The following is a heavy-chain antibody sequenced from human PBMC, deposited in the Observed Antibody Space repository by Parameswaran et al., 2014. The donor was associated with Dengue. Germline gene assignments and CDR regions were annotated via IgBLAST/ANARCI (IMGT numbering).Heavy chain of an antibody. J-gene: IGHJ4*01. Sequence: WVRQAPGQGLEWMGWINPNSGGTNYAQKFQGRVTMTRDTSISTAYMELSRLRSDDTAVYYCARVHSGWYVGSFDYWARNLVTVSS. CDR2: INPNSGGT. D-gene: IGHD6-19*01. V-gene: IGHV1-2*02. CDR3: ARVHSGWYVGSFDY.